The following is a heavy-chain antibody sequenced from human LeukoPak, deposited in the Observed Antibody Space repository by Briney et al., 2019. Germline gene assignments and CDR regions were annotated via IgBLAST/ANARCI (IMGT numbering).Heavy chain of an antibody. J-gene: IGHJ4*02. CDR3: AKRPSDYGDYVSYFDY. Sequence: GGSLRLSCEGSGFIFKSYNMNWVRQAPGKGLEWVGVISDDGRRKDYADSVKGRFTISRDNSKDTLYLQMNSLRAEDTAVYYCAKRPSDYGDYVSYFDYWGQGTLVTVSS. CDR1: GFIFKSYN. CDR2: ISDDGRRK. D-gene: IGHD4-17*01. V-gene: IGHV3-30*18.